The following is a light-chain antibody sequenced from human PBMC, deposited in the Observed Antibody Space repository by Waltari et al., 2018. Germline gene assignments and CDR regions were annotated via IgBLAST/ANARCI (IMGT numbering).Light chain of an antibody. Sequence: QSALTQPPSASGSPGQSVTISCTGTSADVGGHNYVSWYQHHPGKAPNLIVYDVTKRPSGVPDRFSGSKSGNTASLTVSGLQAEDEAHYYCCSYAGSNTLAFGGGTKLTVL. CDR2: DVT. V-gene: IGLV2-8*01. CDR1: SADVGGHNY. CDR3: CSYAGSNTLA. J-gene: IGLJ2*01.